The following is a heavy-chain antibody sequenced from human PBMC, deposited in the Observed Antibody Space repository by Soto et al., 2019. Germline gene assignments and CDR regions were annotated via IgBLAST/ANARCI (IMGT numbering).Heavy chain of an antibody. D-gene: IGHD5-18*01. V-gene: IGHV3-7*03. CDR3: ARVPGGYSYGYYYYYGMDV. CDR2: IKQDGSEK. CDR1: GFTFSSYW. Sequence: AGGSLRLSCAASGFTFSSYWMSWVRQAPGKGLEWVANIKQDGSEKYYVDSVKGRLTISRDNAKNSLYLQMNSLRAEDTAVYYCARVPGGYSYGYYYYYGMDVWGQGTTVTVSS. J-gene: IGHJ6*02.